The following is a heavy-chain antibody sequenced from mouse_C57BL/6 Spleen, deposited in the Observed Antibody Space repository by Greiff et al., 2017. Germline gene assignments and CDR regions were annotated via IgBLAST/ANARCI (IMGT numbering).Heavy chain of an antibody. CDR3: AHGYDVGFAY. Sequence: QVTLKVCGPGILQSSQTLSLTCSFSGFSLSTSGMGVSWIRQPSGKGLEWLAHIYWDDDKRYNPSLKSRLTISKDTSRKQVILKITSVDTADTATYYCAHGYDVGFAYWGQGTLVTVSA. J-gene: IGHJ3*01. D-gene: IGHD2-2*01. CDR2: IYWDDDK. V-gene: IGHV8-12*01. CDR1: GFSLSTSGMG.